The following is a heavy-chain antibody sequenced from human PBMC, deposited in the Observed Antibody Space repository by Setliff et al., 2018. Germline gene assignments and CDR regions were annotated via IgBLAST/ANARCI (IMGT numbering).Heavy chain of an antibody. CDR3: ARDSTGSDLYEFQYMDV. Sequence: ASVKVSCKASAYIFTNHYIHWIRQAPGQGLEWMGWISPNSGNTMYAQKFQTRDTMTRDTSISTAYLDLTSLRSDDTAIYYCARDSTGSDLYEFQYMDVWGKGTPVTVSS. D-gene: IGHD1-26*01. V-gene: IGHV1-2*02. CDR1: AYIFTNHY. CDR2: ISPNSGNT. J-gene: IGHJ6*03.